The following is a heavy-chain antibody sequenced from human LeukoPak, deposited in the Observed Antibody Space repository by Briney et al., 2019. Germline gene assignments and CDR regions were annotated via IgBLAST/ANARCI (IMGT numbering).Heavy chain of an antibody. CDR2: IYHSGST. CDR3: ARGRGDYPHWFDP. Sequence: IGYIYHSGSTYYNPSLKSRVTISVDRSKNQFSLMLSSVTAADTAVYYCARGRGDYPHWFDPWGQGTLVTVSS. J-gene: IGHJ5*02. V-gene: IGHV4-30-2*01. D-gene: IGHD4-17*01.